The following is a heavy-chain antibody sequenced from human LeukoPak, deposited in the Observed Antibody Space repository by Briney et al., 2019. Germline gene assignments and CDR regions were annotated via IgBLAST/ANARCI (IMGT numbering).Heavy chain of an antibody. CDR3: AREHHSRTYYDFRSGYTGGWYFDY. Sequence: SETLSLTCAVSGYSISSGYYWGWIRQPPGKGLEWIGYIYYSGSTYYNPSLKSRVTISVDTSKNQFSLKLSSVTAADTAVYYCAREHHSRTYYDFRSGYTGGWYFDYWGQGTLVTVSS. CDR2: IYYSGST. D-gene: IGHD3-3*01. V-gene: IGHV4-38-2*02. CDR1: GYSISSGYY. J-gene: IGHJ4*02.